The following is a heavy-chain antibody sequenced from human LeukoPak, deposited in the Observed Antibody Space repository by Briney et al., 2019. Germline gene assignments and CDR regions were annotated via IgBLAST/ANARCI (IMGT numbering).Heavy chain of an antibody. CDR1: GGSISSYY. CDR2: IYYSGST. J-gene: IGHJ4*02. CDR3: ARDGGYQDY. V-gene: IGHV4-59*12. D-gene: IGHD3-22*01. Sequence: SETLCLTCTVSGGSISSYYWSWIRQPPGKGLEWIGYIYYSGSTNYNPSLKSRVTISVDTSKNQFSLKLSSVTAADTAVYYCARDGGYQDYWGQGTLVTVSS.